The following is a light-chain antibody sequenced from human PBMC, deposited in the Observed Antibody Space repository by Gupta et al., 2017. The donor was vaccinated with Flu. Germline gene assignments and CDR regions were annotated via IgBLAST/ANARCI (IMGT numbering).Light chain of an antibody. Sequence: VVIIQSPLSLSFTLGHASSISCRSSQSLVYKNGITYLTWLQQRPGQSPRRLIYEVSKRDSGIPDRFSGSGSVTDFTLKIIRVEAEDVGVYYWRRCTHRSTFGQGTRLEI. CDR2: EVS. CDR1: QSLVYKNGITY. V-gene: IGKV2-30*01. CDR3: RRCTHRST. J-gene: IGKJ2*01.